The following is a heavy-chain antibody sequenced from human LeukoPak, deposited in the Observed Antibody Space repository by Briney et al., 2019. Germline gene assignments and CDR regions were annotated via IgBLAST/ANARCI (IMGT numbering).Heavy chain of an antibody. CDR1: GGSFSGYY. J-gene: IGHJ6*04. CDR2: INHSGST. CDR3: ARDVVVPAAMRGYYYYYGMDV. D-gene: IGHD2-2*01. V-gene: IGHV4-34*01. Sequence: SETLSLTCAVYGGSFSGYYWSWIRQPPGKGLEWIGEINHSGSTNYNPSLKSRVTISVDTSKNQFSLKLSSVTAADTAVYYCARDVVVPAAMRGYYYYYGMDVWGKGITVTVSS.